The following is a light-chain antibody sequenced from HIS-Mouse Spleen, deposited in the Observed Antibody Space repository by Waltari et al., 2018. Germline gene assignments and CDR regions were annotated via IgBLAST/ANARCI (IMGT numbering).Light chain of an antibody. J-gene: IGLJ2*01. Sequence: SYELTQPPSVSVSPGHTARITCYGDALPKQYAYWYQQKSDQAPVLVIYEDSKRPSGIPERFSGSSSGTMATLTISGAQVEDEADYYCYSTDSSGNHRVFGGGTKLTVL. CDR3: YSTDSSGNHRV. CDR2: EDS. CDR1: ALPKQY. V-gene: IGLV3-10*01.